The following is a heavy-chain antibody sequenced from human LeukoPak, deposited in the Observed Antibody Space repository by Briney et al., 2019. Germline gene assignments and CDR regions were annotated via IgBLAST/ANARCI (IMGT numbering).Heavy chain of an antibody. CDR2: INPNNGGT. J-gene: IGHJ4*02. Sequence: ASVKVSCKASGYTFTDYYMHWVRQAPGQGLEWMGWINPNNGGTSYAQKFQGRVTKTRDTSITTSYMELPSLTSDDTAVYYCARGYSSPVPNFDYWGQGTLVTVSS. CDR3: ARGYSSPVPNFDY. D-gene: IGHD6-13*01. V-gene: IGHV1-2*02. CDR1: GYTFTDYY.